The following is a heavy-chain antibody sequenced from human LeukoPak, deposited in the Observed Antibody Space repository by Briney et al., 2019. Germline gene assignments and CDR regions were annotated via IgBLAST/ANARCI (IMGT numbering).Heavy chain of an antibody. Sequence: ASVKVSCKASGYTFTGYYMHWVRQVPGQGLEWMGWINPNSGGTNYAQKFQGRVTMTRDTSISTAYMELSRLRSDDTAVYYCARVGTVAAAGTPQYYYYYGMDVWGQGTTVTVSS. V-gene: IGHV1-2*02. CDR3: ARVGTVAAAGTPQYYYYYGMDV. CDR1: GYTFTGYY. D-gene: IGHD6-13*01. J-gene: IGHJ6*02. CDR2: INPNSGGT.